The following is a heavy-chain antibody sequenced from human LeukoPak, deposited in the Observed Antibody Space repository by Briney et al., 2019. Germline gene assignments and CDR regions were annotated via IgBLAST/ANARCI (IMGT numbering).Heavy chain of an antibody. J-gene: IGHJ4*02. CDR3: ARAGGVVGGSSLAY. Sequence: GGSLRLSCAASGFTFNSYAMHWVRQAPGKGLEYVAAISTNGGNTYYASSVKGRFIISRDNSKNTLYLQMGSLRAEDMAVYYCARAGGVVGGSSLAYWGQGTLVTVSS. CDR2: ISTNGGNT. D-gene: IGHD1-26*01. CDR1: GFTFNSYA. V-gene: IGHV3-64*01.